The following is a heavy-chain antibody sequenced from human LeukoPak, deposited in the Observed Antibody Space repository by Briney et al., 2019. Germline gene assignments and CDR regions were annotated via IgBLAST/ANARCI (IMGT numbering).Heavy chain of an antibody. J-gene: IGHJ3*02. CDR3: ARHAGATVVTPGAFDI. Sequence: PSETLSLTCTVSGGSISSYYWSWIRQPAGKGLEWIGRIYTSGSTNYNPSLKSRVTISVDTSKNQFSLKLSSVTAADTAVYYCARHAGATVVTPGAFDIWGQGTMVTVSS. V-gene: IGHV4-4*07. CDR1: GGSISSYY. CDR2: IYTSGST. D-gene: IGHD4-23*01.